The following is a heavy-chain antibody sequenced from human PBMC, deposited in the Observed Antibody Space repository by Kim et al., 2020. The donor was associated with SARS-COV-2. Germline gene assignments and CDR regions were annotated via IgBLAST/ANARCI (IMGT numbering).Heavy chain of an antibody. Sequence: SETLSLTCTVSGGSISSSSYYWGWIRQPPGKGLEWIGSIYYSGSTYYNPSLKSRVTISVDTSKNQFSLKLSSVTAADTAVYYCARRGGGRIGVGANTDDYWGQGTLVTVSS. V-gene: IGHV4-39*01. CDR1: GGSISSSSYY. J-gene: IGHJ4*02. CDR2: IYYSGST. D-gene: IGHD1-26*01. CDR3: ARRGGGRIGVGANTDDY.